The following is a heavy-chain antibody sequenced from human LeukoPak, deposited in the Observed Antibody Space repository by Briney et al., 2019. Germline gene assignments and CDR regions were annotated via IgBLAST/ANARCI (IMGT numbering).Heavy chain of an antibody. CDR3: ARVPLNYYDSSGYYYPQGHFDY. J-gene: IGHJ4*02. CDR1: GYTFTGYY. D-gene: IGHD3-22*01. V-gene: IGHV1-2*02. CDR2: INPNSGGT. Sequence: ASVKVSCKASGYTFTGYYMHWVRQAPGQGLEWMGWINPNSGGTNYAQKFQGRVTMTRDTSISTAYMELSRLRSDDTAVYYCARVPLNYYDSSGYYYPQGHFDYWGQGTLVTVSS.